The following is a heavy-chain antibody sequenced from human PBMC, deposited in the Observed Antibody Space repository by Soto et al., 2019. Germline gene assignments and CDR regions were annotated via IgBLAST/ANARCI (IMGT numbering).Heavy chain of an antibody. CDR3: ARRTRWLHKIDY. D-gene: IGHD5-12*01. V-gene: IGHV4-34*01. CDR1: GGSFSGYY. J-gene: IGHJ4*02. CDR2: INHSGST. Sequence: QVQLQQWGAGLLKPSETLSLTCAVYGGSFSGYYWSWIRQPPGKGLEWIGEINHSGSTNYNPSLKSRVTISVDTSKNQFSLKLSSVTAADTAVYYCARRTRWLHKIDYWGQGTLVTVSS.